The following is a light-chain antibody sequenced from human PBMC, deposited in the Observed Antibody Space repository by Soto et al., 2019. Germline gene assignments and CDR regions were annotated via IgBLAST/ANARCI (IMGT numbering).Light chain of an antibody. CDR2: GAS. CDR3: QHYGSSPIT. CDR1: QSVKSIH. J-gene: IGKJ5*01. Sequence: VLTQSPGTLSLSPGERATLSCRASQSVKSIHLAWYQQKPGQPPSLLIYGASSRATGIPDRFSGSGSGTHFSLTISRLEPEDSAVYWCQHYGSSPITFCQGTRLE. V-gene: IGKV3-20*01.